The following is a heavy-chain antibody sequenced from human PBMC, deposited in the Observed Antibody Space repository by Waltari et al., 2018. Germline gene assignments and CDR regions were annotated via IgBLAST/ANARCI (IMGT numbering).Heavy chain of an antibody. CDR1: GFTFRTYS. J-gene: IGHJ4*02. V-gene: IGHV3-7*01. CDR3: ARPYSSGWYINFDY. D-gene: IGHD6-19*01. Sequence: EVQLVESGGGLVQPGGSLRLSCTASGFTFRTYSMVWVRQAPGKGLEWVATIKQDGSESYYVDSVKGRFTFSRDNAKNSLYLQMSSLRAEDTAVYYCARPYSSGWYINFDYWGQGTLVTVSS. CDR2: IKQDGSES.